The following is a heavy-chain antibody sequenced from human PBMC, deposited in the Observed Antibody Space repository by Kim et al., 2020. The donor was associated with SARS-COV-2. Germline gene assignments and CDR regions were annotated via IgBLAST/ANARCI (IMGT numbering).Heavy chain of an antibody. D-gene: IGHD2-8*01. CDR1: GFTFSSYS. J-gene: IGHJ6*02. Sequence: GGSLRLSCAASGFTFSSYSMNWVRQAPGKGLEWVSYISSSSSTIYYADSVKGRFTISRDNAKNSLYLQMNSLRDEDTAVYYCARGGCTNGVCYYYYYYGMDVLGQGTSVTVSS. CDR3: ARGGCTNGVCYYYYYYGMDV. CDR2: ISSSSSTI. V-gene: IGHV3-48*02.